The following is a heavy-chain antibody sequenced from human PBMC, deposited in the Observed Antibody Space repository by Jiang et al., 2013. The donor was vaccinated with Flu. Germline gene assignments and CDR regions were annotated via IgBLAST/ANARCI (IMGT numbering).Heavy chain of an antibody. CDR2: IYTSGST. CDR3: ARGNGVAAAGQYYYYYGMDV. CDR1: GGSISSYY. V-gene: IGHV4-4*07. J-gene: IGHJ6*02. D-gene: IGHD6-13*01. Sequence: KPSETLSLTCTVSGGSISSYYWSWIRQPAGKGLEWIGRIYTSGSTNYNPSLKSRVTMSVDTSKNQFSLKLSSVTAADTAVYYCARGNGVAAAGQYYYYYGMDVWGQGTTVTVSS.